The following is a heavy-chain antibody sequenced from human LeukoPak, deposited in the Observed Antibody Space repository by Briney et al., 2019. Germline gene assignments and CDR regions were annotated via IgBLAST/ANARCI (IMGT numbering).Heavy chain of an antibody. CDR3: ARVETYYDFWSGYYTDNWFDP. CDR2: ISYDGSNK. V-gene: IGHV3-30-3*01. CDR1: GFTFSSFA. J-gene: IGHJ5*02. Sequence: GGSLRLSCAASGFTFSSFAMHWVRQAPGKGLEWVAVISYDGSNKYYADSVKGRFTISRDNSKNTLYLQMNSLRAEDTAVYYCARVETYYDFWSGYYTDNWFDPWGQGTLVTVSS. D-gene: IGHD3-3*01.